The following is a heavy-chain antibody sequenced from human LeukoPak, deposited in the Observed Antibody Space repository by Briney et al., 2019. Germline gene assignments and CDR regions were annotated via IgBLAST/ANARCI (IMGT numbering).Heavy chain of an antibody. V-gene: IGHV4-30-2*01. D-gene: IGHD1-14*01. J-gene: IGHJ3*02. Sequence: SETLSLTCAVSGGSISSGGYSWSWIRQPPGKGLEWIGYIYHSGSTYYNPSLKSRVTISVDRSKNQFSLKLSSVTAADTAVYYCARAIANQDAFDIWGQGTMVTVSS. CDR3: ARAIANQDAFDI. CDR1: GGSISSGGYS. CDR2: IYHSGST.